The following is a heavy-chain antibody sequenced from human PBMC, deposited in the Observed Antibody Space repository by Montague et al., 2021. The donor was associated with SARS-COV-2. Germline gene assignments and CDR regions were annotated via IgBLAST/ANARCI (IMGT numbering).Heavy chain of an antibody. CDR2: VSTSGST. CDR3: ARDVVAAPGTFDY. V-gene: IGHV4-4*07. J-gene: IGHJ4*02. D-gene: IGHD6-13*01. CDR1: GDPISYFY. Sequence: SETLSLTCTVSGDPISYFYWSWVRQPAGKGLEWIGRVSTSGSTNYNPSLNSRVTMSVDTSKKQFSLRLSHVTAADTAVYYCARDVVAAPGTFDYWGQGTLVTVSS.